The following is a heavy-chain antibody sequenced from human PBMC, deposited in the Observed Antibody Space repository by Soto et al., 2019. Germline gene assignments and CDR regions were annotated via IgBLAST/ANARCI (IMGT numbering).Heavy chain of an antibody. D-gene: IGHD6-19*01. CDR3: ARDGSGWFFDY. J-gene: IGHJ4*02. Sequence: QVQLVESGGGVVQPGRSLRLSCAASGFIFSHYDMHWVRQAPGKGLEWVAVISSDGINKYYVDSVKGRFTISRDNSKNTLYLKMNSLRAEDTAVCYCARDGSGWFFDYWGQGTLVTVSS. CDR1: GFIFSHYD. V-gene: IGHV3-33*05. CDR2: ISSDGINK.